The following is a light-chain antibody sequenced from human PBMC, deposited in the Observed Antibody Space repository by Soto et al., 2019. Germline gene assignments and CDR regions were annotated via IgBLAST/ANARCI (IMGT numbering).Light chain of an antibody. CDR1: SGHSSYA. CDR2: LNSDGSH. J-gene: IGLJ2*01. V-gene: IGLV4-69*01. Sequence: QLVLTQSPSASASLGASVKLTCTLSSGHSSYAIAWHQQQPEKGPRYLMKLNSDGSHSKGDGIPDRFSGSSSGAERYLTISSLQSEDEADYYCQTWGTGFVVLGGGTKLTVL. CDR3: QTWGTGFVV.